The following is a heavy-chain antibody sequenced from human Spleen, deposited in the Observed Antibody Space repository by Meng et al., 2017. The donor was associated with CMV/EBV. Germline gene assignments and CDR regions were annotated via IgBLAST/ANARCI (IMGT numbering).Heavy chain of an antibody. Sequence: GESLKISCAASGFAFSIYGMHWVRQAPGKGLDWVAFIRNDGSVIYYADSVKGRFTISRDDSENTLYLQLNSLRAEDTAIYYCARGHGNWGQGTLVTVSS. V-gene: IGHV3-30*02. CDR2: IRNDGSVI. CDR3: ARGHGN. CDR1: GFAFSIYG. J-gene: IGHJ4*02.